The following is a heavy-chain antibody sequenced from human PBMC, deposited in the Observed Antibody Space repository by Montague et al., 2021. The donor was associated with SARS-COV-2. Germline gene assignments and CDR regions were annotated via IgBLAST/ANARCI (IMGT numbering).Heavy chain of an antibody. D-gene: IGHD6-19*01. J-gene: IGHJ4*02. CDR2: VYHSGST. Sequence: SETRSLTCTVSGDSISIYYWSWIRQPPGKGLEWIGYVYHSGSTNYNPSLKSRVTISVDTPKNQFSLKLMSVTAADTAVYYCARGERGAWYNHYFDYWGQGALVTVSS. V-gene: IGHV4-59*13. CDR3: ARGERGAWYNHYFDY. CDR1: GDSISIYY.